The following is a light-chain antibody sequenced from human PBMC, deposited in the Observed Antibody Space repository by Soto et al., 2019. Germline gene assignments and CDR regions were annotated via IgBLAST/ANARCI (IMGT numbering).Light chain of an antibody. J-gene: IGKJ1*01. V-gene: IGKV1-12*01. CDR2: AXS. CDR1: QDVCQF. Sequence: DIDLTQSPASVAASIGARVTFYXRASQDVCQFFAWYQQKPVXAPKXXXYAXSTFQRGCPSSLSGSGSVTDFTLTSTSLQHEYCVAYYCQQAHNGTRTFGQGTKVDIK. CDR3: QQAHNGTRT.